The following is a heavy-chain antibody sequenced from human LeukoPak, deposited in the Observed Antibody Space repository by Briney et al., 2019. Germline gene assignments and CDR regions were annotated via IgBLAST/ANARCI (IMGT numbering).Heavy chain of an antibody. J-gene: IGHJ4*02. CDR2: MNPNSGNT. D-gene: IGHD1-26*01. CDR3: ARGQRVGAKVSFDY. Sequence: VASVKVSCKASGYTFTSYDINWVRQATGQGLEWMGWMNPNSGNTGYAQKFQGRVTMTRNTSISTAYMELSSLRSEDTAVYYCARGQRVGAKVSFDYWGQGTLVTVSS. V-gene: IGHV1-8*01. CDR1: GYTFTSYD.